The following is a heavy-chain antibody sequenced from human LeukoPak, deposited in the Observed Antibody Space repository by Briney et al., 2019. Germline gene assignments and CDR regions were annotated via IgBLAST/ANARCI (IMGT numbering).Heavy chain of an antibody. D-gene: IGHD6-13*01. CDR1: GGTFNTFA. CDR3: ARAPEVPGIAAAGIFWFDP. Sequence: GASVKVSCKASGGTFNTFAIVWVRQAPGQGLEWMGGIIPILRRPNYAQTFQGRVTITADESTSTAYMELSSLRSEDTAVYYCARAPEVPGIAAAGIFWFDPWGQGTLVTVSS. CDR2: IIPILRRP. J-gene: IGHJ5*02. V-gene: IGHV1-69*10.